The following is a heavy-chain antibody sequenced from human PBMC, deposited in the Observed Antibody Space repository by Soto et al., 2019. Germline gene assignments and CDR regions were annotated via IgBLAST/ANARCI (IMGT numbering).Heavy chain of an antibody. CDR1: GYTFTSYA. Sequence: ASVKVSCKASGYTFTSYAMHWVRQAPGQRLEWMGIINPSGGSTSYAQKFQGRVTMTRDTSTSTVYMELSSLRSEDTAVYYCARASSIAARPPVHWFDPWGQGTLVTVSS. CDR3: ARASSIAARPPVHWFDP. V-gene: IGHV1-46*01. D-gene: IGHD6-6*01. CDR2: INPSGGST. J-gene: IGHJ5*02.